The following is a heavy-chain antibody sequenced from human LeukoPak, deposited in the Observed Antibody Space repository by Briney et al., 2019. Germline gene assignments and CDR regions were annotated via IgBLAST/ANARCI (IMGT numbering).Heavy chain of an antibody. CDR3: AREGDCSSTSCYDLGLDY. Sequence: NPSETLSLTCTVSGYSISSGYYWGWIRQPPGKGLEWIGSIYHSGSTYYNPSLKSRVTISVDTSKNQFSLKLSSVTAADTAVYYCAREGDCSSTSCYDLGLDYWGQGTLVTVSS. V-gene: IGHV4-38-2*02. CDR1: GYSISSGYY. D-gene: IGHD2-2*01. CDR2: IYHSGST. J-gene: IGHJ4*02.